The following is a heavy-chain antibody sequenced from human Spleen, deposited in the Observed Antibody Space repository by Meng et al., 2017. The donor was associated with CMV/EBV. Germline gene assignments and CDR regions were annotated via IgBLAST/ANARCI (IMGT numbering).Heavy chain of an antibody. D-gene: IGHD6-13*01. CDR3: SRASSWYDY. Sequence: GGSLRLSCVASRFSIRNYWMSWVRQAPGKGLEWVGFIRSKAYGGTTEYAASVKGRFTISRDDSKSIAYLQMNSLKTEDTAVYYCSRASSWYDYWGQGTLVTVSS. V-gene: IGHV3-49*04. CDR1: RFSIRNYW. J-gene: IGHJ4*02. CDR2: IRSKAYGGTT.